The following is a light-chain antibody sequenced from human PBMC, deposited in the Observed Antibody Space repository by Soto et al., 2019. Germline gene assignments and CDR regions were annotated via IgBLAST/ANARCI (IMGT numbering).Light chain of an antibody. CDR3: QQCGSLPGT. Sequence: VFSHSPGTLSLSPGERATLSCRASQSVNGNYLAWYQQKPGQAPRLLIYGTSSRATGIPDRFSGSGSGTDFTFTISRLEPEDFAVYYCQQCGSLPGTFGQGTKVDIK. CDR2: GTS. CDR1: QSVNGNY. V-gene: IGKV3-20*01. J-gene: IGKJ1*01.